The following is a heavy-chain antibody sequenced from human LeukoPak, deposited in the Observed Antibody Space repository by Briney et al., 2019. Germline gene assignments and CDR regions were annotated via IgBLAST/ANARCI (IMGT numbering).Heavy chain of an antibody. J-gene: IGHJ4*02. CDR1: GFTFSSYS. CDR3: ARDEGDYFDY. V-gene: IGHV3-21*01. CDR2: ISSSSSYI. Sequence: GGFLRLSCAASGFTFSSYSMNWVRQAPGKGLEWVSSISSSSSYIYYADSVKGRFTISRDNAKNALYLQMNSLRAEDTAAYYCARDEGDYFDYWGQGTLVTVSS.